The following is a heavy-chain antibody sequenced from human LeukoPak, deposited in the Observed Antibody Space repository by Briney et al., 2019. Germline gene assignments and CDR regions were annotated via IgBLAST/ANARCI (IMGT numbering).Heavy chain of an antibody. CDR2: IDGTSTFT. J-gene: IGHJ5*02. CDR3: ARTLVAAPGTKGGP. V-gene: IGHV3-11*03. D-gene: IGHD6-13*01. Sequence: GGSLRLSCAASGFSFSDYYMSWIRQAPGKGLEWLSYIDGTSTFTNYADSVKGRFTISRDNAKNALYPQMNSLRAEDSAVYYCARTLVAAPGTKGGPWGQGTLVTVSS. CDR1: GFSFSDYY.